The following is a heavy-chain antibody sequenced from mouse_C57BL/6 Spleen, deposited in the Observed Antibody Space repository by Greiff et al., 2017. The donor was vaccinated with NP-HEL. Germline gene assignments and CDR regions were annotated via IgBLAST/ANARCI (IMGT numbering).Heavy chain of an antibody. CDR3: ARDNYSNSWYFDV. CDR2: ISYDGSN. D-gene: IGHD2-5*01. J-gene: IGHJ1*03. CDR1: GYSITSGYY. Sequence: EVKLQESGPGLVKPSQSLSLTCSVTGYSITSGYYWNWIRQFPGNKLEWMGYISYDGSNNYNPSLKNRISITRDTSKNQFFLKLNSVTTEDTATYYCARDNYSNSWYFDVWGTGTTVTVSS. V-gene: IGHV3-6*01.